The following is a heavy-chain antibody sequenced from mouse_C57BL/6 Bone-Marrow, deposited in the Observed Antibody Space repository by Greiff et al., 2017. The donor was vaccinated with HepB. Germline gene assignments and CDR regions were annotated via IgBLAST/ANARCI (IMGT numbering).Heavy chain of an antibody. CDR2: IRNKANGYTP. Sequence: EVMLVESGGGLVQPGGSLSLSCAASGFTFTDYYMSWVRQPPGKALAWLGFIRNKANGYTPEYSASVKGRFTISRDNSQSIIYLHMNALRAADSATYYCARSITTVVATSPYFDYWGQGTTLTVSS. D-gene: IGHD1-1*01. CDR3: ARSITTVVATSPYFDY. V-gene: IGHV7-3*01. CDR1: GFTFTDYY. J-gene: IGHJ2*01.